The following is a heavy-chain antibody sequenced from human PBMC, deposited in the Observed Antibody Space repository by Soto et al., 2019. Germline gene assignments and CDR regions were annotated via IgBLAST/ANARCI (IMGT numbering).Heavy chain of an antibody. CDR2: MNPSTGNT. CDR3: ARGRIIVAGGFDP. Sequence: QVQLVQSGAEVKKPGASVKVSCKASGYTFTSYDIIWVRQATGQGLEWMGWMNPSTGNTDSAEKFQGRLTMTRNTSXXXVXMELSSLSFEDTAVYYCARGRIIVAGGFDPWGQGTLVTVSS. V-gene: IGHV1-8*01. CDR1: GYTFTSYD. J-gene: IGHJ5*02. D-gene: IGHD6-19*01.